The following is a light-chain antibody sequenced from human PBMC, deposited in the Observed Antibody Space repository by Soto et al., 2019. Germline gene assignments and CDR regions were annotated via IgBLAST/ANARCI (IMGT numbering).Light chain of an antibody. V-gene: IGKV1-39*01. J-gene: IGKJ3*01. CDR2: AAS. CDR3: QQYETFSGT. CDR1: QSISSY. Sequence: DIQMTQSPSSLSASVGDRVTITCRASQSISSYLNWYQQKPGKAPKLLIYAASRLQSGVPSRFSGSGSGTKFTLTIASLQPDEFATYYCQQYETFSGTVGPGTKVDIK.